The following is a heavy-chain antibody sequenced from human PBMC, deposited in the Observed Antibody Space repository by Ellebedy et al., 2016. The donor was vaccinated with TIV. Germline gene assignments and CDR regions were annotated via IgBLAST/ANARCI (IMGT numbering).Heavy chain of an antibody. D-gene: IGHD2-15*01. CDR3: ARAVVATSGLYFDY. CDR1: GFTFSDYF. CDR2: INHNDGGYT. Sequence: PGGSLRLSCAASGFTFSDYFMAWVRQAPGKGLEWVSHINHNDGGYTNYADSVKGLFTISRDSAENSLSRQMSSLRVEDTAVYYCARAVVATSGLYFDYWGQGTLVTVSS. V-gene: IGHV3-11*06. J-gene: IGHJ4*02.